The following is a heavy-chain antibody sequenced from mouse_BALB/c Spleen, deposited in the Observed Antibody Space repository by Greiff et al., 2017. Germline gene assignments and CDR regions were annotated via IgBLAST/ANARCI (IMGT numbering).Heavy chain of an antibody. CDR2: ISTYYGDA. J-gene: IGHJ4*01. Sequence: VQLQQSGAELVRPGVSVKISCKGSGYTFTDYAMHWVKQSHAKSLEWIGVISTYYGDASYNQKFKGKATMTVDKSSSTAYMERRSLTSEDSAVYYCARGRGGEMDYWGQGTTVTVSS. CDR3: ARGRGGEMDY. CDR1: GYTFTDYA. V-gene: IGHV1S137*01.